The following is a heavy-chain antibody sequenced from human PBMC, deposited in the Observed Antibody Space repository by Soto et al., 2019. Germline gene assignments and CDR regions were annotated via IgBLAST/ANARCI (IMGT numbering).Heavy chain of an antibody. D-gene: IGHD3-22*01. Sequence: RASVEVSCKASGYTFTSYGISWVRQAPGQGLEWMGWISAYNGNTNYAQKLQGRVTMTTDTSTSTAYMELRSLRSDDTAVYYCARDPVITMIVGGYFDYWGQGTLVTVSS. CDR2: ISAYNGNT. J-gene: IGHJ4*02. V-gene: IGHV1-18*04. CDR1: GYTFTSYG. CDR3: ARDPVITMIVGGYFDY.